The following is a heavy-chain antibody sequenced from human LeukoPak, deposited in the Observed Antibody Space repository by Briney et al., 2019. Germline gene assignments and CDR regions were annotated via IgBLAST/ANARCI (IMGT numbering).Heavy chain of an antibody. CDR3: ARGTWQWPIGGYFDY. J-gene: IGHJ4*02. Sequence: PGGSLRLSCAASGFTFSSYEMNWIRQAPGEGLEWVSYISSSGSTIYYADSVKGRFTISRDNAKNSLYLQMNSLRAEDTAVYYWARGTWQWPIGGYFDYWGQGTLVTVSS. D-gene: IGHD6-19*01. CDR2: ISSSGSTI. V-gene: IGHV3-48*03. CDR1: GFTFSSYE.